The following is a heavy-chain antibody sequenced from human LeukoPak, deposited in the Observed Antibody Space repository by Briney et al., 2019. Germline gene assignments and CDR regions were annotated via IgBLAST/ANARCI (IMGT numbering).Heavy chain of an antibody. J-gene: IGHJ4*02. Sequence: PGGSLRLSCAASGFMFSSYSMNWVRQAPGKGLEWVSSISSGSEHILYADSVKGRFTISRDNANNLLYLQMNSLRDEDTAVYYCARGGYSSSYNFDYWGQGTLVTVSS. CDR2: ISSGSEHI. CDR1: GFMFSSYS. CDR3: ARGGYSSSYNFDY. V-gene: IGHV3-21*01. D-gene: IGHD6-6*01.